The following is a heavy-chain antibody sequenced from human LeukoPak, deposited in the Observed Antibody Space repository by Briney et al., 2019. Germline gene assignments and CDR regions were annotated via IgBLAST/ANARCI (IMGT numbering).Heavy chain of an antibody. D-gene: IGHD4-17*01. CDR3: AKGLHDYGDFRWDYYYMDV. J-gene: IGHJ6*03. CDR1: GFTFSSYG. CDR2: ISGSGGST. Sequence: PGGSLRLSCAASGFTFSSYGMSWVRQAPGKGLEWVSAISGSGGSTYYADSVKGRFTISRDNSKNTLYLQMNSLRAEDTAVYYCAKGLHDYGDFRWDYYYMDVWGKGTTVTISS. V-gene: IGHV3-23*01.